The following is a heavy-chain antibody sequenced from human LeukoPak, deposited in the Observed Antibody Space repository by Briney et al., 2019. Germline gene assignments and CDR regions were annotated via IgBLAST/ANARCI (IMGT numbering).Heavy chain of an antibody. CDR2: INPDGSEK. CDR3: ASRIVGTPDYFDY. V-gene: IGHV3-7*01. J-gene: IGHJ4*02. Sequence: PGGSLRLSCGASGFTFRTSWMNWVRQAPGKGLEWVASINPDGSEKYYVDSVKGRFTISRDNAKTSLYLQMNSLRAEDTAVYYCASRIVGTPDYFDYWGQGTLVTVSS. CDR1: GFTFRTSW. D-gene: IGHD1-26*01.